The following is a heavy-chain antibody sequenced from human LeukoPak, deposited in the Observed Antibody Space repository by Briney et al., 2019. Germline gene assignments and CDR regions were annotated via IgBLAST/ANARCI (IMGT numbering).Heavy chain of an antibody. J-gene: IGHJ3*02. CDR3: ARQSSGTYYSAFDI. D-gene: IGHD1-26*01. V-gene: IGHV5-51*01. Sequence: GESLKISCKASGYIFTSYWIGWVRQMPGKGLEWMAIIYPGDSDIRYSPSLQGQVTISADMSITTACLQWTSLKASDTAIYYCARQSSGTYYSAFDIWGQGAMVTVSS. CDR1: GYIFTSYW. CDR2: IYPGDSDI.